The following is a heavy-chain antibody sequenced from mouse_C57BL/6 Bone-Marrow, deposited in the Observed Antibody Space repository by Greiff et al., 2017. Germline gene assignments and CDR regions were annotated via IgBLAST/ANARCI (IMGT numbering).Heavy chain of an antibody. CDR3: ASLPYDGYYVDCDV. D-gene: IGHD2-3*01. Sequence: QVQLKQSGPGLVQPSQSLSITCTVSGFSLTSYGVHWVRQSPGKGLEWLGVIWSGGSTDYNAAFISRLSISKDNSKSQVFFKMNSLQADDTAIYYCASLPYDGYYVDCDVWGTGTTVTVSS. CDR1: GFSLTSYG. J-gene: IGHJ1*03. CDR2: IWSGGST. V-gene: IGHV2-2*01.